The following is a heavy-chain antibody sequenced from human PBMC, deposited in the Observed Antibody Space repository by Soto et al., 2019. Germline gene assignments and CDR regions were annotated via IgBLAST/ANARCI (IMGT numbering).Heavy chain of an antibody. CDR2: ISEDGSNK. CDR1: GFTFSSYG. CDR3: AKEWVYDTSGWSFDY. Sequence: QVQLVESGGGVVQPGRSLRLSCAASGFTFSSYGMHWVRQAPGKGLEWVAVISEDGSNKYYADSLKGRFTISRENSKNTLYLQMNSLRAEDTAVYYCAKEWVYDTSGWSFDYWGQGTLVTVSS. J-gene: IGHJ4*02. V-gene: IGHV3-30*18. D-gene: IGHD3-22*01.